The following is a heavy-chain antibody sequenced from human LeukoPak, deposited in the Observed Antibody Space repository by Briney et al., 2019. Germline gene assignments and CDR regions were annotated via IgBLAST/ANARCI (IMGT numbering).Heavy chain of an antibody. CDR2: IYYSGST. Sequence: SETLSLTCTVSGGSISSYYWSWIRQPPGKGLEWIGYIYYSGSTNYNPSLKSRVTISVDTSKNQFSLKLSSVTAADTAVYYCARVAGYFDWLPYNRDGMDVWSKGTTVTVSS. J-gene: IGHJ6*04. CDR1: GGSISSYY. D-gene: IGHD3-9*01. V-gene: IGHV4-59*01. CDR3: ARVAGYFDWLPYNRDGMDV.